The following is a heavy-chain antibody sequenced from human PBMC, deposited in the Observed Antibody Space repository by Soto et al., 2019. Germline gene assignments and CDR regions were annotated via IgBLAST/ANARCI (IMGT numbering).Heavy chain of an antibody. CDR3: ARKGKNSRGQYWLDP. CDR1: GFTFTSYW. Sequence: GESLKISCXGSGFTFTSYWIAWVRQMPGKGLEWMGIIFPDDSDTRYSPSFQGQVTISADKSISTAYLQWSSLKASDTAMYYCARKGKNSRGQYWLDPWGQGTLVTVSS. J-gene: IGHJ5*02. CDR2: IFPDDSDT. V-gene: IGHV5-51*01. D-gene: IGHD2-15*01.